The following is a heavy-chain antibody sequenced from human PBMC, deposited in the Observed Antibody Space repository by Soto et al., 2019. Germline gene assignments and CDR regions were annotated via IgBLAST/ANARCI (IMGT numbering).Heavy chain of an antibody. CDR2: ITPIYPTT. Sequence: VSCKASGGTFYTYTFSWVRQAPGQGLEWMGSITPIYPTTNYAEKFQGRLTVTADGSTNTAYMELNSLTPEDTAVYYCARIPRYSFPTSDDLDSWGQGTLVTVSS. CDR1: GGTFYTYT. V-gene: IGHV1-69*15. CDR3: ARIPRYSFPTSDDLDS. J-gene: IGHJ4*02. D-gene: IGHD5-18*01.